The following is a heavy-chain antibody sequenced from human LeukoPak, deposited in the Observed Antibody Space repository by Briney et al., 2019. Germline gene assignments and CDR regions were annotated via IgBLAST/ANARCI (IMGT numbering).Heavy chain of an antibody. D-gene: IGHD1-26*01. CDR3: ARREASSEDFHH. CDR2: FYAGDSAT. J-gene: IGHJ1*01. V-gene: IGHV5-51*01. Sequence: GESLKISCHGSGYSFTSYWIGWVRQMPGKGLEWMGFFYAGDSATNYSPSFQGQVTMSVDRSISIAYLQWSSLKASDTAMYYCARREASSEDFHHWGQGTLVTVSS. CDR1: GYSFTSYW.